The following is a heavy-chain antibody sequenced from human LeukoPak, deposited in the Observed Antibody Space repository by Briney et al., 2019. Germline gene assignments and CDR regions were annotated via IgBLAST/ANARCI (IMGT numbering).Heavy chain of an antibody. V-gene: IGHV3-30*04. CDR2: ISYDGINK. CDR1: GFTFSSYA. Sequence: PGGSLRLSCAASGFTFSSYAMHWVRQAPGKGLEWVAVISYDGINKYYADSVKDRFTISRDNPKNMLYLQMNSLRAEDTAVYYCARGRYHRQDDRMVRGVPNYYYYYGMDVWGQGTTVTVSS. J-gene: IGHJ6*02. D-gene: IGHD3-10*01. CDR3: ARGRYHRQDDRMVRGVPNYYYYYGMDV.